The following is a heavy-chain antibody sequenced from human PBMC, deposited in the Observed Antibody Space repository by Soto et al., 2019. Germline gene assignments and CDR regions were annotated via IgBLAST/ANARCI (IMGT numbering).Heavy chain of an antibody. CDR1: GFTFSGSS. J-gene: IGHJ1*01. CDR3: ISHSPEDMKRT. CDR2: IRNKVHSYAT. V-gene: IGHV3-73*01. D-gene: IGHD2-15*01. Sequence: RGGSLKLSCADSGFTFSGSSVHWVRQASGKGLEWVGRIRNKVHSYATAYAASVRGRFTISRDDSKNTTFLQMKSLNTEDTAVYYCISHSPEDMKRTWGQGTLVTVSS.